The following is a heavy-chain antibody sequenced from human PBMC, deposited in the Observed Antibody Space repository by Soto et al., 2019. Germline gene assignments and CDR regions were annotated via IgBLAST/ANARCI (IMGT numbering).Heavy chain of an antibody. J-gene: IGHJ6*02. CDR1: GGTFSSYA. CDR2: IIPIFGTA. CDR3: ARGGLRFLESHGMDG. V-gene: IGHV1-69*12. D-gene: IGHD3-3*01. Sequence: QVQLVQSGAEVKKPGSSVNVSCKASGGTFSSYAISWVRQAPGQGLEWMGGIIPIFGTANYAQKFRGRVTITADESTSTAYLELSSLRSEDTAVYYCARGGLRFLESHGMDGWGQGTTVTVSS.